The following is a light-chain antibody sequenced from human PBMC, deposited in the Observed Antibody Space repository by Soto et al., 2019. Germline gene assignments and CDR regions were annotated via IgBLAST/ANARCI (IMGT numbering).Light chain of an antibody. CDR1: QSVSIY. J-gene: IGKJ4*01. V-gene: IGKV3-11*01. Sequence: EIVLTQSPATLSLSPGERATLSCRASQSVSIYLAWYQQKSGQAPRLLIYDASNRATGIPARFSGSGSGTDFTLTISSLEPEDFAVYYCQQRSNWHTFGGGTKVEIK. CDR3: QQRSNWHT. CDR2: DAS.